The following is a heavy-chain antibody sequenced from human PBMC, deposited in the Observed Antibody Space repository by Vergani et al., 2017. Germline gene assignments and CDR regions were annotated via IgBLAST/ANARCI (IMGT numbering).Heavy chain of an antibody. CDR2: IKRKTDGGTT. CDR1: GFTFSNAW. J-gene: IGHJ4*02. D-gene: IGHD3-16*02. V-gene: IGHV3-15*01. CDR3: THSHPDDYVWGSYRYTLDY. Sequence: EVQLVESGGGLVKPGGSLRLSCAASGFTFSNAWMSWVRQAPGKGLEWVGRIKRKTDGGTTDYAAPVKGRFTISRDDSKNTLYLQMNSPKTEDTAVYYCTHSHPDDYVWGSYRYTLDYWGQGTLVTVSS.